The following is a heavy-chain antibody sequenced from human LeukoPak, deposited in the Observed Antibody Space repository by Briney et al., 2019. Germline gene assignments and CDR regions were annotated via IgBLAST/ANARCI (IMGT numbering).Heavy chain of an antibody. D-gene: IGHD2-2*01. J-gene: IGHJ5*02. CDR2: IIPIFGTA. Sequence: SVKVSCKASGGTFSSYAISWVRQAPGQGLEWMGGIIPIFGTANYAQKFQGRVTITADESTSTAYMELSSLRSEDTAVYYCARFLSIVVVPAAIGGWFDPWGQGTLVTVSS. V-gene: IGHV1-69*13. CDR1: GGTFSSYA. CDR3: ARFLSIVVVPAAIGGWFDP.